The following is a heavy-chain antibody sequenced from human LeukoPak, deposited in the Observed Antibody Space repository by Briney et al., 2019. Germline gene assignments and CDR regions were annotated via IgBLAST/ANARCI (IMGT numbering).Heavy chain of an antibody. J-gene: IGHJ4*02. Sequence: AASVKVSCKASGYTFTGYYMHWVRQAPGQGLEWMGWINPNSGGTNYAQKFQGRVTMTRDTSISTAYMELSRLRSDDTAVYYCARESCTNGVCYPDYWGQGTLVTVSS. D-gene: IGHD2-8*01. CDR3: ARESCTNGVCYPDY. CDR1: GYTFTGYY. CDR2: INPNSGGT. V-gene: IGHV1-2*02.